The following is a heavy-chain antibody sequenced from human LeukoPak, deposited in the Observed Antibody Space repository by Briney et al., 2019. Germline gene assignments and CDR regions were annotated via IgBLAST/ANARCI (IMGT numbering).Heavy chain of an antibody. CDR2: IYSGGST. J-gene: IGHJ4*02. CDR3: ARAYYDSSGYVLFDY. Sequence: GGSLRLSCAASGFTVSSNYMSWVRRAPGKGLEWVSVIYSGGSTYYADSVKGRFTISRDNSKNTPYLQMNSLRAEDTAVYYCARAYYDSSGYVLFDYWGQGTLVAVSS. CDR1: GFTVSSNY. D-gene: IGHD3-22*01. V-gene: IGHV3-53*01.